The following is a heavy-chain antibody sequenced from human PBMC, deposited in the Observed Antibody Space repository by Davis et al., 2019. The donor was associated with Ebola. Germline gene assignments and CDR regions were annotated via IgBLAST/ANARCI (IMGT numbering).Heavy chain of an antibody. V-gene: IGHV3-53*01. CDR3: ARDMFDSSGYTHFQE. Sequence: GGSLRLSCAASGFTVSNNYMSWVRQAPGKGLEWVSVLYSGGSTYYADSVKGRFTISRDNSKNTLYLQMNSLRADDTAVYYCARDMFDSSGYTHFQEWGQGTLVTVSS. CDR1: GFTVSNNY. D-gene: IGHD3-22*01. J-gene: IGHJ1*01. CDR2: LYSGGST.